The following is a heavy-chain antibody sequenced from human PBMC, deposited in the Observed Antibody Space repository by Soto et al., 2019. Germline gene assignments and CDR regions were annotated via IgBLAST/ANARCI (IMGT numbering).Heavy chain of an antibody. J-gene: IGHJ4*02. D-gene: IGHD4-17*01. V-gene: IGHV4-61*01. CDR1: GGSVSSDSYY. CDR3: ARSPDSGDYVDY. Sequence: QVQLQESGPRLVQPSETLSLTCSVSGGSVSSDSYYWSWIRQPPGAGLEWIGYIYFSGTTNYNPSLESRGTILVDSSKNQFSRKLSSVTAADTAVYYCARSPDSGDYVDYWGQGALVAVSS. CDR2: IYFSGTT.